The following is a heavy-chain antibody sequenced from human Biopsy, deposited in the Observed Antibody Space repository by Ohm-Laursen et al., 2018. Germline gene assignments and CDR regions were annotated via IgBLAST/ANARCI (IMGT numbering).Heavy chain of an antibody. CDR3: ARDPRYGYGSYFDY. CDR2: INPNSGVT. V-gene: IGHV1-2*02. CDR1: GYTFTGYY. J-gene: IGHJ4*02. D-gene: IGHD3-10*01. Sequence: SVKASCNASGYTFTGYYMHWVRQAPGQGLEWMGWINPNSGVTNYAQRFQGRVTMTRDTSISTAYMELSRLRSDDTAVYYCARDPRYGYGSYFDYWGQGTLVAASS.